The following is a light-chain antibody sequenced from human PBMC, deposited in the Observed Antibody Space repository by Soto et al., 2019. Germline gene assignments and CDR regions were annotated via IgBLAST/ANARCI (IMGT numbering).Light chain of an antibody. J-gene: IGLJ1*01. CDR2: EVS. V-gene: IGLV2-8*01. CDR3: SSYAGSNNFV. CDR1: ASDIGNYNY. Sequence: QSALTQPASVSGSPGQSITISCTGTASDIGNYNYVSWYQQHPGKAPKNIISEVSRRPSGVPERFSGSKSGNTASLTVSGLQADDEGHYYCSSYAGSNNFVFGTGTKLTVL.